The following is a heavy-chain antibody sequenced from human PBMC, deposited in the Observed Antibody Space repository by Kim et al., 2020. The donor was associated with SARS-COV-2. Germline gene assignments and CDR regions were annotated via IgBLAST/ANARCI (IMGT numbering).Heavy chain of an antibody. Sequence: GGSLRLSCAASGFTFTTYDMHWVRQATGKGLEWVSAINTAGDTYYPDSVRGRFTISRDNARNSLYLQMNSLRAEDTAVYSCARHTGWYFDLWGRGTLVTVSS. CDR2: INTAGDT. V-gene: IGHV3-13*04. CDR3: ARHTGWYFDL. D-gene: IGHD2-2*02. CDR1: GFTFTTYD. J-gene: IGHJ2*01.